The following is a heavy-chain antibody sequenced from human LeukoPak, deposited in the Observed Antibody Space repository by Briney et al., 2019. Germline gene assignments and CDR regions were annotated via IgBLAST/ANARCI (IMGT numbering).Heavy chain of an antibody. CDR3: ASVRGYSYGAPLGVRYYYMDV. V-gene: IGHV1-69*06. D-gene: IGHD5-18*01. CDR1: GGTFSSYA. J-gene: IGHJ6*03. CDR2: IIPIFGTA. Sequence: SVKVSCKASGGTFSSYAISWVRQAPGQGLEWMGGIIPIFGTANYAQKFQGRVTITADKSTSTAYMELSSLRSEDTAVYYCASVRGYSYGAPLGVRYYYMDVWGKGTTVTVSS.